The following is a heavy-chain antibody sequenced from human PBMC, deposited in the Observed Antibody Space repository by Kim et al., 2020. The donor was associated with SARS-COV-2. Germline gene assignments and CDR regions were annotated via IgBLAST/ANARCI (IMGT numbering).Heavy chain of an antibody. CDR3: ARESIVGATGVTDY. CDR2: INHSGRT. V-gene: IGHV4-34*01. J-gene: IGHJ4*02. CDR1: GGSFSGYY. D-gene: IGHD1-26*01. Sequence: SETLSLTCAVYGGSFSGYYWSWIRQPPGKGLEWIGEINHSGRTNYNPSLKSRVTISVDTSKNQLSLKLSSVTAADTAVYYCARESIVGATGVTDYWGQGTLGTVSS.